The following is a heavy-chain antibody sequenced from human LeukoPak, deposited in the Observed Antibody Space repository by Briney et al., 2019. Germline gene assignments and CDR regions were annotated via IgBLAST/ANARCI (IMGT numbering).Heavy chain of an antibody. CDR1: GFTFSSSA. Sequence: PGGSLRLSCAAPGFTFSSSAMRWVRQAPGRGLGYVSAISSDGGSTYYATSVKGRFTISRDNSKNTLYLQMGSLRAEDMAVYYCARDLRGCYDYYYYMDVWGKGTTVTVSS. CDR2: ISSDGGST. J-gene: IGHJ6*03. CDR3: ARDLRGCYDYYYYMDV. V-gene: IGHV3-64*01. D-gene: IGHD3-22*01.